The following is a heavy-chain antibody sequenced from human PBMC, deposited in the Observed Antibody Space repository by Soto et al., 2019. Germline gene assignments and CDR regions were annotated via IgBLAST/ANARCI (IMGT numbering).Heavy chain of an antibody. CDR2: IYYSGST. J-gene: IGHJ4*02. V-gene: IGHV4-31*03. D-gene: IGHD3-9*01. Sequence: QVQLQESGPGLVKPSQTLSLTCTVSGGSISSGGYYWSWIRQHPGKGLEWIGYIYYSGSTYYNPSLQSRATISVDTSKKQFCLKLSSVTAADTAVYYCASSQSILRYFAPDFDYWCQGTLVTVSS. CDR3: ASSQSILRYFAPDFDY. CDR1: GGSISSGGYY.